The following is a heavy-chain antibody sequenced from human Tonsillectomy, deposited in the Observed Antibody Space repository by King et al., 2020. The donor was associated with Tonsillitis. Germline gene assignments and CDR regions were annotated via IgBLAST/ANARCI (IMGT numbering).Heavy chain of an antibody. Sequence: QLVQSGAEVKKPGESLKISCKGSGYIFTSYWIGWVRQMPGKGLEWMGIIYPGDSDTRYSPSFQGQVTISADKSISTAYLQWSSLKASDTAMYYCARAIAVAGTREYFDYWGQGTLVTVSS. CDR2: IYPGDSDT. CDR1: GYIFTSYW. CDR3: ARAIAVAGTREYFDY. D-gene: IGHD6-19*01. J-gene: IGHJ4*02. V-gene: IGHV5-51*01.